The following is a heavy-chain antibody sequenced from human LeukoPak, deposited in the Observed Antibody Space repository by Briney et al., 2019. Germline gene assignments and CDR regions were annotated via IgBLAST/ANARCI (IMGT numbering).Heavy chain of an antibody. CDR1: GYTFSDYY. CDR2: INTNTGGT. J-gene: IGHJ5*02. V-gene: IGHV1-2*02. Sequence: ASVKVSCKASGYTFSDYYIHWVRQAPGQGLEWMGWINTNTGGTNSPQKFQGRVTLTRDTSITTAYMQLSRLRSDDTAVYYCARDRLSTSRYRRLENWFDPWGKGTLVTVSS. CDR3: ARDRLSTSRYRRLENWFDP. D-gene: IGHD2/OR15-2a*01.